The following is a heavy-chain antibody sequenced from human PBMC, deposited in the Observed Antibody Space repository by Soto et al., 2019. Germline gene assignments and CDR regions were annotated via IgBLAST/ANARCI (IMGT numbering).Heavy chain of an antibody. Sequence: EVQLVESGGGLVRPGGSLRLSCAASGFTFSSYWMHWVRQAPGKGLVWVSRMNEDGGTTDYADSVKGRFTISRDNAKNTLSLQMHSLRVEDTAVYYCASDLSGRADVWGQGTTVTVSS. J-gene: IGHJ6*02. CDR1: GFTFSSYW. CDR2: MNEDGGTT. D-gene: IGHD3-10*01. V-gene: IGHV3-74*02. CDR3: ASDLSGRADV.